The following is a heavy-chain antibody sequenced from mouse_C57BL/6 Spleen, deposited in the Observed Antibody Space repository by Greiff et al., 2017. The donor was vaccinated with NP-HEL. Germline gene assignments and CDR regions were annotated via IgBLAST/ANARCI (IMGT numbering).Heavy chain of an antibody. CDR2: IYPGDGDT. CDR3: AKEGVITTVVAEGFDY. V-gene: IGHV1-80*01. Sequence: QVQLQQSGAELVKPGASVKISCKASGYAFSSYWMNWVKQRPGKGLEWIGQIYPGDGDTNYNGKFKGTATLTADKSSSPAYMQLSSLTSEDSAVYFCAKEGVITTVVAEGFDYWGQGTTLTVSS. J-gene: IGHJ2*01. CDR1: GYAFSSYW. D-gene: IGHD1-1*01.